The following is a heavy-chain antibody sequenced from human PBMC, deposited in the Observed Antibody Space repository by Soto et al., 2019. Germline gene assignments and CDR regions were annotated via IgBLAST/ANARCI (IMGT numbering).Heavy chain of an antibody. V-gene: IGHV1-2*04. J-gene: IGHJ6*02. CDR1: GYPFTGYY. Sequence: ASLKVSCKSSGYPFTGYYIHWVRQAPGQGLEWMGWINPNSGGTNYAQKFQGWVTMTRDTSISTAYMELSRLRSDDTAVYYCAREYYYGSGSYYNGNYYYGMDVWGQGTTVTVSS. CDR3: AREYYYGSGSYYNGNYYYGMDV. CDR2: INPNSGGT. D-gene: IGHD3-10*01.